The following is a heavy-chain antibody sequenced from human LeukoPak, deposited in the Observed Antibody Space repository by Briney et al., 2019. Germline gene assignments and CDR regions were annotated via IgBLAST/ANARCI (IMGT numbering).Heavy chain of an antibody. D-gene: IGHD2-15*01. CDR2: ISSSGSTI. J-gene: IGHJ6*04. CDR3: AREWLSGTGPYDV. V-gene: IGHV3-11*01. CDR1: GFTSIDYS. Sequence: GGSLRPSRAASGFTSIDYSTSWRRQAPGKGLEWVSYISSSGSTIYYADSVEGRLSISRDNAKNSLYLQMNSLRAEDTAVYYCAREWLSGTGPYDVWGKGTTVTVSS.